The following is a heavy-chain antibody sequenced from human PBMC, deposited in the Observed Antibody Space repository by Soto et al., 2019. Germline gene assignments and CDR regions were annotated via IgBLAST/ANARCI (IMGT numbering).Heavy chain of an antibody. CDR1: GYTFTSYG. D-gene: IGHD6-6*01. V-gene: IGHV1-18*01. Sequence: GASVKVSCKASGYTFTSYGISWVRQAPGQGLEWMGWISAYNGDTNYAQKLQGRVTMTTDTSTSTAYMELRSLRSDDTAVYYCARDHPTIEYSSSSYYYYYGMDVWGQGTTVTVSS. CDR2: ISAYNGDT. CDR3: ARDHPTIEYSSSSYYYYYGMDV. J-gene: IGHJ6*02.